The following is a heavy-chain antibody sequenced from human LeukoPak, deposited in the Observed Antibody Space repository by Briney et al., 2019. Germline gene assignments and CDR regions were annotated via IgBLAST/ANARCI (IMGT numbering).Heavy chain of an antibody. CDR1: GFTFSSYA. Sequence: GRSLRLSCAASGFTFSSYAMHWVRQAPGKGLEWVAVISYDGSNKYYADSVKGRFTISRDNSKNTLYLQMNSLRAEDTAVYYCASSLHNIQLWTTSFDYWGQGTLVTVSS. CDR3: ASSLHNIQLWTTSFDY. D-gene: IGHD5-18*01. CDR2: ISYDGSNK. J-gene: IGHJ4*02. V-gene: IGHV3-30-3*01.